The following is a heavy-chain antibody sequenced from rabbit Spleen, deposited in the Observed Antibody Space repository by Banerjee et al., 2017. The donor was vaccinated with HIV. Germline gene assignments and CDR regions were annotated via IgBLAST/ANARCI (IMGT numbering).Heavy chain of an antibody. CDR1: GFSFSSTYY. D-gene: IGHD1-1*01. V-gene: IGHV1S40*01. CDR3: ARSNSSSFSSYGMDL. J-gene: IGHJ6*01. Sequence: QSLEESGGDLVKPGASLTLTCTASGFSFSSTYYMCWVRQPPGKGLEWIGCIYPGSSGTTYYASWAKGRFTISKTSSTTVTLQMTSLTAADTAAYFCARSNSSSFSSYGMDLWGPGTLVTVS. CDR2: IYPGSSGTT.